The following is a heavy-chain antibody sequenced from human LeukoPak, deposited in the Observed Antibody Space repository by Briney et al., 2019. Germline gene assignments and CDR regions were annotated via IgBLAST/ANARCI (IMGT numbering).Heavy chain of an antibody. CDR1: GGSISSSSYY. CDR3: ARDSHWGIPFDY. V-gene: IGHV4-39*07. Sequence: SETLSLTCTVSGGSISSSSYYWGWIRQPPGKGLEWIGSIYYSGSTDYNPSLKSRVTMSLDTSKNQISLKLSSVTAADTAVYYCARDSHWGIPFDYWGQGTLVTVSS. D-gene: IGHD3-16*01. CDR2: IYYSGST. J-gene: IGHJ4*02.